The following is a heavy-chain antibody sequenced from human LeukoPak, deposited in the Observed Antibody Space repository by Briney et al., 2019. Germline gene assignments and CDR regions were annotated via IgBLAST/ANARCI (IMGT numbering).Heavy chain of an antibody. D-gene: IGHD2-15*01. V-gene: IGHV3-30*18. Sequence: GGSLRLSCAASGFTFSSYGMLWVRQAPGKGLEWVAVISYDGSNKYYADSVKGRFTISRDNSKNTLYLQMNSLRAEDTAVYYCAKDRRYCSGGSCLFYYYGMDVWGQGTTVTVSS. CDR3: AKDRRYCSGGSCLFYYYGMDV. CDR2: ISYDGSNK. CDR1: GFTFSSYG. J-gene: IGHJ6*02.